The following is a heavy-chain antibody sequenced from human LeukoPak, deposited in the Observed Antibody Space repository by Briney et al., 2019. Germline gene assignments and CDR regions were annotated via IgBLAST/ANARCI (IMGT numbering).Heavy chain of an antibody. CDR2: IDHSGRT. D-gene: IGHD3-22*01. CDR1: GASITGYY. CDR3: ARHGSVVVAPNGDFDY. V-gene: IGHV4-34*01. Sequence: SETLSLTCAVHGASITGYYWSWIRQPPGKGLEWIGEIDHSGRTNYSPSLKSRVTISVDTSKNQFSLKLSSVTAADTAVYYCARHGSVVVAPNGDFDYWGRGTLVTVSS. J-gene: IGHJ4*02.